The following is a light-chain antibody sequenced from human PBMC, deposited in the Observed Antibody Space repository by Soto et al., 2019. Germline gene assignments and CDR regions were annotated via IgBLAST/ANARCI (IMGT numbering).Light chain of an antibody. CDR2: AAS. J-gene: IGKJ4*01. CDR1: ESIDNW. CDR3: QQYHSLSPEGLT. V-gene: IGKV1-5*01. Sequence: DIQMTQSPSTLSASVGDTVTITCRASESIDNWLAWYQQKPGKAPKLLIFAASTLVRGVPSRFSGRGSGTEVTLTISSLQADDYATFYCQQYHSLSPEGLTFGGGTTVEL.